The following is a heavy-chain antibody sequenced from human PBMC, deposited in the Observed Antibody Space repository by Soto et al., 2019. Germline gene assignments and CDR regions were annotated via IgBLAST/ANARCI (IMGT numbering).Heavy chain of an antibody. CDR2: IVPIVDTS. CDR3: VRVVAIPGYPDN. V-gene: IGHV1-69*05. Sequence: QVQLVQSGAGVRQPAPSVTVSCKTSGGTFSSYAISWGRQAPGQGLGWMGGIVPIVDTSTYTQKFQGRVTITLDESTSTVYMELSSLRSNDTAVYYCVRVVAIPGYPDNWGQGTLVTVSS. J-gene: IGHJ4*02. CDR1: GGTFSSYA. D-gene: IGHD5-12*01.